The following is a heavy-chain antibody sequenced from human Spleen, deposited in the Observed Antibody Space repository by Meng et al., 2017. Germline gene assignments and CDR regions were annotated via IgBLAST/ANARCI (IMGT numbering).Heavy chain of an antibody. V-gene: IGHV6-1*01. CDR2: AYYRSKWYY. CDR1: RDSVSRNSAA. CDR3: ASASMRS. J-gene: IGHJ4*02. Sequence: VHLQESGPGPMKRSQTHSLTCAISRDSVSRNSAAWNWIRQSPSRGLEWLGRAYYRSKWYYDYGMSVKGRITISPDTSKILFSLQLNSVTPEDTAVYYCASASMRSWGQGILVTVSS.